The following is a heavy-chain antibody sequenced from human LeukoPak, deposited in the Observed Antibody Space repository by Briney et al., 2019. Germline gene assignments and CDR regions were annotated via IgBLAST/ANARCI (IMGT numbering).Heavy chain of an antibody. CDR1: GFTFSNYG. Sequence: PGGSLRLSCAASGFTFSNYGMHWVRQAPGKGLEWVAVIWYDGSNKYYADSVKGRFTISRDNSKNTLYLQMNSLKTEDTAVYYCTTPRHSSSWFDYWGQGTLVTVSS. CDR2: IWYDGSNK. J-gene: IGHJ4*02. D-gene: IGHD6-13*01. CDR3: TTPRHSSSWFDY. V-gene: IGHV3-33*01.